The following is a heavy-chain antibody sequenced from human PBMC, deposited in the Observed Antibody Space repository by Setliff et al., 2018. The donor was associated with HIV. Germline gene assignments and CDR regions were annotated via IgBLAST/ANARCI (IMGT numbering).Heavy chain of an antibody. D-gene: IGHD2-15*01. V-gene: IGHV1-2*06. J-gene: IGHJ6*03. CDR2: TNPNNGDT. Sequence: GASVKVSCKASGYTFTAYYLPWVRQAPGQGLEWMGRTNPNNGDTNYAQKFQGRVTMTRDTSMSTAYMEVSWLTSDDTAIYYCARDLEYCSGGSCYRPFIYDFYYMDVWGKGATVTVSS. CDR3: ARDLEYCSGGSCYRPFIYDFYYMDV. CDR1: GYTFTAYY.